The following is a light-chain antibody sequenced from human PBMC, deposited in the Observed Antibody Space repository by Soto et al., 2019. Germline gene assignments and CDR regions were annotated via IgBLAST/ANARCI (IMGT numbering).Light chain of an antibody. V-gene: IGLV1-40*01. CDR2: RNS. CDR1: GSNIGAGYD. J-gene: IGLJ2*01. CDR3: QSYDSSLSGL. Sequence: QSVLTQPPSVSGAPGQRVTISCTGSGSNIGAGYDVHWYQQLPGTAPKLLISRNSNRPSGVPDRFSASKSGTSASLVITGLQPEDEADYYCQSYDSSLSGLFGGGTQLTVL.